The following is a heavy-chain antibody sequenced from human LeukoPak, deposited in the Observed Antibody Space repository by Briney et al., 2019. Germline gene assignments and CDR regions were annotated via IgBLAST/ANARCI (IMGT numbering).Heavy chain of an antibody. J-gene: IGHJ4*02. CDR3: ARPLRDLYFDH. CDR2: INHSGST. CDR1: GGSFSGYY. D-gene: IGHD3-16*01. V-gene: IGHV4-34*01. Sequence: SETLSLTCAVYGGSFSGYYWSWIRQPPGKGLEWIGEINHSGSTNYNPSLKSRVTISVDTSKNQFSLKLSSVTAADTAVYYCARPLRDLYFDHWGQGTLVTVSS.